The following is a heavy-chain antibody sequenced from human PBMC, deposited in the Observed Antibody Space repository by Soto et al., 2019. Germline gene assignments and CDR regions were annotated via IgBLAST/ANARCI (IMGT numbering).Heavy chain of an antibody. J-gene: IGHJ5*02. CDR3: AKDPLYCSSTSCYGYNLFDP. D-gene: IGHD2-2*01. CDR1: GFTFSSYA. V-gene: IGHV3-23*01. Sequence: PGGSLRLSCAASGFTFSSYAMSWVRQAPGKGLEWVSAISGSGGSTYYADSVKGRFTISRDNSKNTLYLQMNSLRAEDTAVYYCAKDPLYCSSTSCYGYNLFDPWGQGSLVTVSS. CDR2: ISGSGGST.